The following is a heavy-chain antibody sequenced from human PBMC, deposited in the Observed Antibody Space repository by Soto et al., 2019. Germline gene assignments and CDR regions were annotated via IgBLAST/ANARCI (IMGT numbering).Heavy chain of an antibody. V-gene: IGHV1-3*01. D-gene: IGHD2-2*02. Sequence: ASVKVSCKTSGYSFTTYGLHWVRQAPGQRLEWMGWINPGNGDTKYSQKFQGRVTITMYTSATTAYMELSRRRPEDTAVYYCASTACSITCCYNYYYYGMDVWGQGTTVTVSS. CDR1: GYSFTTYG. J-gene: IGHJ6*02. CDR2: INPGNGDT. CDR3: ASTACSITCCYNYYYYGMDV.